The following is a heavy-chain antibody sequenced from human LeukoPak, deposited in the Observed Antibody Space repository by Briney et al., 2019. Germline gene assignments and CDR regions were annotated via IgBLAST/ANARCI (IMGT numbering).Heavy chain of an antibody. J-gene: IGHJ4*02. V-gene: IGHV4-38-2*02. CDR3: ARVGLGAYYDSSGYYYLFDY. D-gene: IGHD3-22*01. CDR1: GYSISSGYY. Sequence: SETLSLTCTVSGYSISSGYYWGWIRQPPGKGLEWIGSIYHSGGTYYNPSLKSRVTISVDTSKNQFSLKLSSVTAADTAVYYCARVGLGAYYDSSGYYYLFDYWGQGTLVTVSS. CDR2: IYHSGGT.